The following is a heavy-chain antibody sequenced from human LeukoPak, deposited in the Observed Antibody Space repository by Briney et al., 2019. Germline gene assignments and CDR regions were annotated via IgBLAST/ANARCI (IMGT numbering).Heavy chain of an antibody. CDR3: ASRQAVTGAVPDAFDI. J-gene: IGHJ3*02. Sequence: ASVKVSCKASGYTFTGYYVHWVRQAPGQGLEWMGWINPNSGGANYAQKFQGRVTINADEYTSTAYMELSSLRSEDTAVYYCASRQAVTGAVPDAFDIWGQGTRVTVSS. V-gene: IGHV1-2*02. CDR1: GYTFTGYY. CDR2: INPNSGGA. D-gene: IGHD7-27*01.